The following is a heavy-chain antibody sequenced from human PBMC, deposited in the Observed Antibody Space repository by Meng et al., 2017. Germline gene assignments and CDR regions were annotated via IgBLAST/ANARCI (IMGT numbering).Heavy chain of an antibody. CDR3: ARDEDISAAGKLFGDY. D-gene: IGHD6-13*01. J-gene: IGHJ4*02. V-gene: IGHV1-2*06. Sequence: VRLVQSGAEVKKPGASVKVSCKPSGYNFPDYYIHWVRRAPGQGLEWMGRINPKSGDTHYAQKFQGRVTMTGDTSISTAYMDLSGLRSDDTAVYYCARDEDISAAGKLFGDYWGQGTLVTVSS. CDR1: GYNFPDYY. CDR2: INPKSGDT.